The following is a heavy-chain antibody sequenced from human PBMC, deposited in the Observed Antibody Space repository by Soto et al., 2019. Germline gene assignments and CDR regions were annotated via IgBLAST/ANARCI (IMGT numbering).Heavy chain of an antibody. J-gene: IGHJ3*01. CDR1: GFSLSSYG. CDR2: ISYSGDNQ. V-gene: IGHV3-30*18. Sequence: QVQLVESGGGVVQPGTSLRLSCVTSGFSLSSYGMHWVRQAPGKGLEWVAAISYSGDNQYYADSVRGRFTISRDNSKSTVYLQLNSLRAEDTAVYYCAKDRGHIAVAAITGGGDFHVWGQGTMVTVSS. CDR3: AKDRGHIAVAAITGGGDFHV. D-gene: IGHD6-19*01.